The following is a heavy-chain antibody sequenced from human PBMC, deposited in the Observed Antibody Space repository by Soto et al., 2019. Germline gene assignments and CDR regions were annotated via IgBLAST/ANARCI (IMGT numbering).Heavy chain of an antibody. CDR1: GGTFSSYA. J-gene: IGHJ6*02. CDR2: IIPIFGTA. D-gene: IGHD3-10*01. CDR3: AREIGEWFGELLSQYGMDV. V-gene: IGHV1-69*13. Sequence: ASVKVSCKASGGTFSSYAISWVRQAPGQGLEWMGGIIPIFGTANYAQKFQGRVTITADESTSTAYMELSSLRSEDTAVYYCAREIGEWFGELLSQYGMDVWGQGTTVTVSS.